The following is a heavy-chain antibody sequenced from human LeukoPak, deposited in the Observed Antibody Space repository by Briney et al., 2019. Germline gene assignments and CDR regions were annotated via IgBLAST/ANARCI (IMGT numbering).Heavy chain of an antibody. J-gene: IGHJ5*02. CDR3: ARRYDFWSGYYRWFDP. V-gene: IGHV3-11*04. Sequence: SGYSTYYADSVKGRFTISRDNAKNSLYLQMNNLRPEDTAFYYCARRYDFWSGYYRWFDPWGQGTLVTVSS. D-gene: IGHD3-3*01. CDR2: SGYST.